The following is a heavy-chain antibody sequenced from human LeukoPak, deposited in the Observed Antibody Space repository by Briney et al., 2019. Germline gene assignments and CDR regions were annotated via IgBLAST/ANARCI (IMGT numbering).Heavy chain of an antibody. J-gene: IGHJ6*02. V-gene: IGHV3-23*01. CDR1: GFTFSSYA. D-gene: IGHD6-13*01. Sequence: GGSLRLSCVASGFTFSSYAMSWVRQAPGKGLEWVSAISGSGGSTYYADSVKGRFTISRDNSKNTLYLQMNSLRAEDTAVYYCAKDLYSSSWYVPYYYYGMDVWGQGTTVTVSS. CDR3: AKDLYSSSWYVPYYYYGMDV. CDR2: ISGSGGST.